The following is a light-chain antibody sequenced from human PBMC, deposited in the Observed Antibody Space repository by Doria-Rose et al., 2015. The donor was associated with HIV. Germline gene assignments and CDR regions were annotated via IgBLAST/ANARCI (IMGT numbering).Light chain of an antibody. Sequence: TQSPGTLSLSPGERATISCRASQSFSSTYLAWYQQKPGQAPSLLIYDGSTRVTGIPDRLSASGSGTDFALTINRLEPEDFALYYCHQYGTSWTFGQGTKVEI. J-gene: IGKJ1*01. CDR1: QSFSSTY. CDR3: HQYGTSWT. CDR2: DGS. V-gene: IGKV3-20*01.